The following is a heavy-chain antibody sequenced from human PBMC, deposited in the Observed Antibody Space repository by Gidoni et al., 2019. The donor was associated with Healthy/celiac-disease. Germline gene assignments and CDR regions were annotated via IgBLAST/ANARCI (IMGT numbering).Heavy chain of an antibody. D-gene: IGHD3-22*01. Sequence: EVQLVESGGGLVKPGGSLRLSCAASGFTFSSYSMNWVRQAPGKGLEWVSSISSSSSYIYYADSVKGRFTISRDNAKNSLYLQMNSLRAEDTAVYYCARDRAYYYDSSGSPDLYYYGMDVWGQGTTVTVSS. V-gene: IGHV3-21*01. CDR1: GFTFSSYS. CDR2: ISSSSSYI. CDR3: ARDRAYYYDSSGSPDLYYYGMDV. J-gene: IGHJ6*02.